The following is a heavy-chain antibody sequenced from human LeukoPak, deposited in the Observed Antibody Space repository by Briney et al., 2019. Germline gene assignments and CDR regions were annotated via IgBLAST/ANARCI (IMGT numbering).Heavy chain of an antibody. J-gene: IGHJ6*04. V-gene: IGHV5-51*01. D-gene: IGHD5-18*01. CDR3: ARHGLGIQLWSGYYYGMDV. CDR1: GYSFTSYW. Sequence: GESLKISCKGSGYSFTSYWIGWVRQMPGKGLEWMGIIYPGDSDTRYSPSFQGQVTISADKSISTAYLQWSSLKASDTAMYYCARHGLGIQLWSGYYYGMDVWGKETTVTVSS. CDR2: IYPGDSDT.